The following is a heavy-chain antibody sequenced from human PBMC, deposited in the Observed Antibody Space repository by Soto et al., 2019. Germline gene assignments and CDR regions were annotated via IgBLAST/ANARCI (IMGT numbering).Heavy chain of an antibody. D-gene: IGHD5-18*01. Sequence: GGSLRLSCAASGFTVSSNYMSWVRQAPGKGLEWVSVIYSGGSTYYADSVKGRFTISRHNSKNTLYLQMNSLRAEDTAVYYCARGYSYGYWYFDLWGRGTLVTVSS. J-gene: IGHJ2*01. CDR2: IYSGGST. CDR3: ARGYSYGYWYFDL. V-gene: IGHV3-53*04. CDR1: GFTVSSNY.